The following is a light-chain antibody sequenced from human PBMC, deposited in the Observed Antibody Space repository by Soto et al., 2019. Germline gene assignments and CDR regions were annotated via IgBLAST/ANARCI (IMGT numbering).Light chain of an antibody. CDR3: QQYGSSRVT. CDR2: GAS. CDR1: QSVRTSY. Sequence: EIVLTQSPGTLSLSPGERATLSCRASQSVRTSYLAWYQQKPGQAPRLLIYGASSRATGIPDRFSGSGSGTDFTLTISRLEPEDFAVYYCQQYGSSRVTFGPGTKVDIK. V-gene: IGKV3-20*01. J-gene: IGKJ3*01.